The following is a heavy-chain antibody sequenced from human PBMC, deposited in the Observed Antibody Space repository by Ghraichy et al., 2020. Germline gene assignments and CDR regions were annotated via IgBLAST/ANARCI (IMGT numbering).Heavy chain of an antibody. CDR3: ARGGAPDYDFWSGYYRGGNYFDY. Sequence: GSLRLSCAVYGGSFSGYYWSWIRQPPGKGLEWIGEINHSGSTNYNPSLKSRVTISVDTSKNQFSLKLSSVTAADTAVYYCARGGAPDYDFWSGYYRGGNYFDYWGQGTLVTVSS. J-gene: IGHJ4*02. CDR1: GGSFSGYY. D-gene: IGHD3-3*01. CDR2: INHSGST. V-gene: IGHV4-34*01.